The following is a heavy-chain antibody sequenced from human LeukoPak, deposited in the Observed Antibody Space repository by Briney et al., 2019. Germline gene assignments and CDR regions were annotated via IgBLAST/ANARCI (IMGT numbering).Heavy chain of an antibody. CDR2: INPDGSIR. Sequence: GGSLRLFCAVSGLTFCIYWMQWVPHAPGKGLAWVARINPDGSIRTYANSVQGRVTISRDTAKDTLFLQMNSLRAEDTAVYYCAREAIVGGALQYWGQGTPVTVSS. CDR1: GLTFCIYW. V-gene: IGHV3-74*03. CDR3: AREAIVGGALQY. D-gene: IGHD1-26*01. J-gene: IGHJ4*02.